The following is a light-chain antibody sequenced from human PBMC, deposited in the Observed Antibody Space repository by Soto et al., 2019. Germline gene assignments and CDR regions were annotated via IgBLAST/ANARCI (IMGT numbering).Light chain of an antibody. CDR1: QDIVNW. CDR3: QQANSLPFT. J-gene: IGKJ2*01. V-gene: IGKV1-12*02. Sequence: DIQLIQSPSSMSASVGDRVSITCRASQDIVNWLAWYQQEAGKAPKLLIYAASTLQTGVPSRFSGSGSGTEFTLTISSLRPEDFATYFCQQANSLPFTFGRGTRLEI. CDR2: AAS.